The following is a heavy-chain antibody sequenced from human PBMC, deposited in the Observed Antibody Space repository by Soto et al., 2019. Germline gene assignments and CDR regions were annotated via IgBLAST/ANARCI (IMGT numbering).Heavy chain of an antibody. CDR2: ISAYNGNI. CDR3: ARDSPPVDY. CDR1: GYTFSSYG. V-gene: IGHV1-18*01. Sequence: QVQLVQSGAEVKKPGASVKVSCKASGYTFSSYGISWVRQAPGQGLEWMGWISAYNGNIKYTQKLQGRVTMTTDTPTSTAYMELRSLRSEDTAVYYCARDSPPVDYWGQGTLVTVSS. J-gene: IGHJ4*02.